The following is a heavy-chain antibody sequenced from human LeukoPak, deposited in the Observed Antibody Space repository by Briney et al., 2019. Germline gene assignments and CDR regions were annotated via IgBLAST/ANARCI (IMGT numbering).Heavy chain of an antibody. CDR2: INPGNGKT. V-gene: IGHV1-3*01. Sequence: ASVKVSCKASGYTFTSYSLYWVRQAPGQRLEWMGWINPGNGKTKYPQTFQGRVTISRDTSASTAYMELRSLRSEDTAVYYCTLFDYDSWSAYLHWGQGALVTVSS. CDR3: TLFDYDSWSAYLH. CDR1: GYTFTSYS. D-gene: IGHD3-3*01. J-gene: IGHJ4*02.